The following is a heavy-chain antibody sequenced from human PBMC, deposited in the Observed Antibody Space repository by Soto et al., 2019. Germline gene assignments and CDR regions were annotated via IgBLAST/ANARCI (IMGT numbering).Heavy chain of an antibody. CDR1: GFTFSNYG. CDR3: ARDDDRNDNAFDM. D-gene: IGHD1-1*01. J-gene: IGHJ3*02. V-gene: IGHV3-33*01. Sequence: QVQLVESGGGVVQPGRSLRLSCAASGFTFSNYGMHWVRQAPGKGLEWVAVIWNDGSKTVHADSVKGRLTISRDNSGNTLYLQMNNLRAEDTALYYCARDDDRNDNAFDMWGQGTMVTVSP. CDR2: IWNDGSKT.